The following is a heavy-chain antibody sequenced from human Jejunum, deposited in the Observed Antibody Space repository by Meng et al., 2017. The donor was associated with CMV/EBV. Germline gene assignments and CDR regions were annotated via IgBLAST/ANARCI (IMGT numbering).Heavy chain of an antibody. CDR2: IYHSGST. D-gene: IGHD2-21*02. CDR1: GGSLSSRNW. CDR3: ARVGAYCGGDCYHPR. V-gene: IGHV4-4*02. J-gene: IGHJ4*02. Sequence: VALPGPGPGLVKPSGTLSLTCAVSGGSLSSRNWWSWVRQPPGKGLEWIGEIYHSGSTNYNPSLKSRVTISVDESKNQFSLRLSSVTAADTAVYYCARVGAYCGGDCYHPRWGQGTLVTVSS.